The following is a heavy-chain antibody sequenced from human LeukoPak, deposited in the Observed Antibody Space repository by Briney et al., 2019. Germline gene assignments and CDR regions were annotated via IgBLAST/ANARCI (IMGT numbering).Heavy chain of an antibody. CDR1: GFTFSDYS. J-gene: IGHJ4*02. D-gene: IGHD5-24*01. CDR2: IGIDSGNT. V-gene: IGHV3-48*01. Sequence: GGSLKLSCAASGFTFSDYSMNWVRQAPGKGLEWISYIGIDSGNTNYADSVKGRFTISGDKAKNSLYLQMNSLRVEDTAVYYCARDYKYAFDNWGQGTLVTVSS. CDR3: ARDYKYAFDN.